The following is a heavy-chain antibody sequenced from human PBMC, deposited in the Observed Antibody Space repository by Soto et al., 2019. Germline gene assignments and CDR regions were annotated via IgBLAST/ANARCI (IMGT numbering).Heavy chain of an antibody. CDR2: ISAYNGNT. Sequence: QVQLVQSGAEVKKPGASVKVSCKASGYTFTSYGISWVRQAPGQGLEWMGWISAYNGNTNYAQKIQGRVTRTPDTSTSTAYMELRSLRSDDTAVYYCAGFVGGGGVAGNDYWGQGTLVTVSS. V-gene: IGHV1-18*01. CDR1: GYTFTSYG. CDR3: AGFVGGGGVAGNDY. D-gene: IGHD6-19*01. J-gene: IGHJ4*02.